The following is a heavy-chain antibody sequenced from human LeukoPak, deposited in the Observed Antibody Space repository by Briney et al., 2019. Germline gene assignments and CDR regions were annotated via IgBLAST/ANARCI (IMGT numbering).Heavy chain of an antibody. D-gene: IGHD3-3*01. J-gene: IGHJ5*02. CDR3: ARDPSSFGVVNWFDP. CDR2: ISGYTGDT. V-gene: IGHV1-18*01. CDR1: GYTFSNYD. Sequence: GASVKVSCKTSGYTFSNYDIYWVRQAPGQGLECVGWISGYTGDTKYAQILQGRFTVTTDTSTSTAYMELSSLRSEDTAVYYCARDPSSFGVVNWFDPWGQGTLVTVSS.